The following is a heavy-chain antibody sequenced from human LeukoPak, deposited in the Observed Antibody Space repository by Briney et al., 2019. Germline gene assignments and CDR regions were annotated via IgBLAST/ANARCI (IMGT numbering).Heavy chain of an antibody. D-gene: IGHD5-18*01. CDR2: IYTSGST. CDR3: ARGTSIGRGGYSYGYWGNDAFDI. Sequence: SETLSLTCTVSGGSISSYYWSWIRQPAGKGLEWIGRIYTSGSTNYNPSLKSRVTMSVDTSKNQFSLKLSSVTAADTAVYYCARGTSIGRGGYSYGYWGNDAFDIWGQGTMVTVSS. CDR1: GGSISSYY. V-gene: IGHV4-4*07. J-gene: IGHJ3*02.